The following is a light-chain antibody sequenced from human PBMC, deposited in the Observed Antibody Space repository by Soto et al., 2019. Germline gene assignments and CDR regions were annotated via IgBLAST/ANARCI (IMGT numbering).Light chain of an antibody. Sequence: DIQMTQSASTLSASVGDRVTITCRASQSISVWLAWYQQKAGKAPNLLIYKASRLESGVPSRFSGSGSGTEFILTISSLQPDDFATYYCQQYDSYSWTFGQGTKVDIK. V-gene: IGKV1-5*03. CDR2: KAS. J-gene: IGKJ1*01. CDR1: QSISVW. CDR3: QQYDSYSWT.